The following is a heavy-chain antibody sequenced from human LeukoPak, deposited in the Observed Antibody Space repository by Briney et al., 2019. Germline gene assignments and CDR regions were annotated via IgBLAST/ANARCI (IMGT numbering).Heavy chain of an antibody. CDR1: RGSISSEF. Sequence: PSETLSLTCTVSRGSISSEFWSWIRQPPGKGLEWIGYIHYSGSTSYNPSLKSRVTISVDTSKNQFSLKLDSVTAADTAVYYCARQAYCSGTSCYPFDCWGQGALVTVSS. J-gene: IGHJ4*02. V-gene: IGHV4-59*08. CDR3: ARQAYCSGTSCYPFDC. CDR2: IHYSGST. D-gene: IGHD2-2*01.